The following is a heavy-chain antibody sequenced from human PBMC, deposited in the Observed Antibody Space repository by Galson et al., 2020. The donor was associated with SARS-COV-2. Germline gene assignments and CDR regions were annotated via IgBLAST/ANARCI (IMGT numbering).Heavy chain of an antibody. CDR2: ISAYNGNT. Sequence: ASVKVSCKASGYTFTNFGINWVRQAPGQGLEWMGWISAYNGNTNYGQQFQGRVTMTTDTSTSTAYMELRSLRSDDTALYYCARDLPNRSFKPDYWGQGTLVTVSS. CDR3: ARDLPNRSFKPDY. V-gene: IGHV1-18*01. CDR1: GYTFTNFG. J-gene: IGHJ4*02.